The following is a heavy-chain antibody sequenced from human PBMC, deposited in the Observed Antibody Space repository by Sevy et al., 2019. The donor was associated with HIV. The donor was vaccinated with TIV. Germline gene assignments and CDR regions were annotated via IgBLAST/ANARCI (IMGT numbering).Heavy chain of an antibody. Sequence: SETLSLTCTVSGDSVSSDNYYWSWIRQPPGKGLEWIGYMFYRGSTNYNPSLKSRVTISVDTSKNQFSLNLNPLTAADTAVYYCARLSAVSRSYNFDYWGQGTLVTVSS. CDR2: MFYRGST. CDR3: ARLSAVSRSYNFDY. D-gene: IGHD4-4*01. CDR1: GDSVSSDNYY. V-gene: IGHV4-61*01. J-gene: IGHJ4*02.